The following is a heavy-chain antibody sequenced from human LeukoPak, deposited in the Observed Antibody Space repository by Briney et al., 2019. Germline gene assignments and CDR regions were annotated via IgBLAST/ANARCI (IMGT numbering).Heavy chain of an antibody. D-gene: IGHD6-13*01. CDR2: ISSSSSYI. J-gene: IGHJ4*02. V-gene: IGHV3-21*01. Sequence: GGSLRLSCAASGFTFSSYSMNWVRQAPGKGLEWVSSISSSSSYIYYADSVKGRFTISRDNAKNSLYLQMNSLRAEDTAVYYCARAHSSSWYGGDYWGQGTLVTVSS. CDR3: ARAHSSSWYGGDY. CDR1: GFTFSSYS.